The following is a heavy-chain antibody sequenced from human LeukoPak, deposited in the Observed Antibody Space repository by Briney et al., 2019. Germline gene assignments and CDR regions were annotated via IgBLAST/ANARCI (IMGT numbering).Heavy chain of an antibody. CDR2: INEDGSNK. Sequence: EPGGSLRLSRTASGFSFSNHYMRWIRQAPGKGLEWVANINEDGSNKWHLGSVKGRFTISRDNAKNSLYLQMNSLRAEDTAVYYCARMAWELRHYYYYMDVWGKGTTVTVSS. D-gene: IGHD1-26*01. V-gene: IGHV3-7*01. J-gene: IGHJ6*03. CDR3: ARMAWELRHYYYYMDV. CDR1: GFSFSNHY.